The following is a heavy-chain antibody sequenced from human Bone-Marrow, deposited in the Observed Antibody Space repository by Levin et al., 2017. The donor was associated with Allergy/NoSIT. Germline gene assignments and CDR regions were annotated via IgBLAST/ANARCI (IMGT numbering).Heavy chain of an antibody. Sequence: GESLKISCATSGFTFGAYAMSWVRQAPGRGLEWVSAISASGRTTYYADSVKGRFITSRDRSKSTLFLEMNSLRGEDTAVYYCVKEIIVGATKFYYYGMDVWGQGTTVTVSS. CDR1: GFTFGAYA. D-gene: IGHD1-26*01. J-gene: IGHJ6*02. CDR3: VKEIIVGATKFYYYGMDV. V-gene: IGHV3-23*01. CDR2: ISASGRTT.